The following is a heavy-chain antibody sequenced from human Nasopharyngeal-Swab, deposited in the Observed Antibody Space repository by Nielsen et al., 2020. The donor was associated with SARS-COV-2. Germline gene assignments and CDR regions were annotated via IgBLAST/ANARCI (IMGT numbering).Heavy chain of an antibody. V-gene: IGHV4-38-2*02. D-gene: IGHD5-18*01. CDR1: GYSISSGYY. Sequence: GSLRLSCTVSGYSISSGYYWGWIRQPPGKGLEWIGSINHSGSTNYNPSLKSRVTISVDTSKNQFSLKLSSVTAADTAVYYCAREETWIQLWHDAFDIWGQGTMVTVSS. CDR2: INHSGST. J-gene: IGHJ3*02. CDR3: AREETWIQLWHDAFDI.